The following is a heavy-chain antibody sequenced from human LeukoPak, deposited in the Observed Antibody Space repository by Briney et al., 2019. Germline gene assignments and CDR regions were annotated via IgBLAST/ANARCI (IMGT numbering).Heavy chain of an antibody. CDR2: ISWNSGSI. J-gene: IGHJ4*02. V-gene: IGHV3-9*01. CDR3: ARDRFGFDY. D-gene: IGHD3-16*01. Sequence: PGGSLRLSCAASGFTFDDYAMHWVRQAPGKGLEWVSGISWNSGSIGYADSVKGRFTISRDNAKNSLYLQMNSLRAEDTAVYYCARDRFGFDYWGQGTLVTVSS. CDR1: GFTFDDYA.